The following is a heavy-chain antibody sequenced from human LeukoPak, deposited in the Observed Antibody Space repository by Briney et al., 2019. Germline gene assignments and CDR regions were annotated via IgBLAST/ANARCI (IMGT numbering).Heavy chain of an antibody. V-gene: IGHV4-30-4*08. CDR1: GGSISSGDYY. CDR3: GRANPDSSGYQIDY. D-gene: IGHD3-22*01. J-gene: IGHJ4*02. Sequence: SENLSLTCTVSGGSISSGDYYWSWIRHPPGKGLEWIGYIYYSGSTYYNPSLKSPVTISVDTSKNQFSLKLSSVTAADTAVYYRGRANPDSSGYQIDYWGQGTMVTVSS. CDR2: IYYSGST.